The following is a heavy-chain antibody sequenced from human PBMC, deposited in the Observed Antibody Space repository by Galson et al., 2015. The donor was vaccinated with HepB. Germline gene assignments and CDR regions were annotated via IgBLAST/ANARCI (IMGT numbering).Heavy chain of an antibody. CDR1: GFTVSDYY. CDR3: AGDAPSVAVTVIHLFDY. Sequence: SLRLSCAASGFTVSDYYMSWIRQAPGKGLEWISYISSSGSSMYYADSVKGRFTISRDNAKNSLYLQMQSLRVEDTAVYYCAGDAPSVAVTVIHLFDYWGQGTLVTVSS. V-gene: IGHV3-11*01. J-gene: IGHJ4*02. D-gene: IGHD2-21*02. CDR2: ISSSGSSM.